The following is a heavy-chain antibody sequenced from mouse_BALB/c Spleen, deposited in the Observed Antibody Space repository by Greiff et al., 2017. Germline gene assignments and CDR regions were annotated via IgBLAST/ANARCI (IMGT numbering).Heavy chain of an antibody. CDR1: GFTFSSYG. CDR3: AREGLYYGSSPRYWYFDV. J-gene: IGHJ1*01. Sequence: DVMLVESGGDLVKPGGSLKLSCAASGFTFSSYGMSWVRQTPDKRLEWVATISSGGSYTYYPDSVKGRFTISRDNAKNTLYLQMSSLKSEDTAMYYCAREGLYYGSSPRYWYFDVWGAGTTVTVSS. CDR2: ISSGGSYT. D-gene: IGHD1-1*01. V-gene: IGHV5-6*02.